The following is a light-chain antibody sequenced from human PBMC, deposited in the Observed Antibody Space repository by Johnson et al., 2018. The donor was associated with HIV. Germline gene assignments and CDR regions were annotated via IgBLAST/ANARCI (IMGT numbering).Light chain of an antibody. CDR3: GTWDSSLSAGYV. V-gene: IGLV1-51*01. J-gene: IGLJ1*01. CDR2: DNN. CDR1: SSNIGKNY. Sequence: QSVLTQPPSVSAAPGQKVTISCSGSSSNIGKNYVCWYQQLPGTAPKLLIYDNNKRPSGIPDRFSGSKSGTSATLGITGLQTGDEADYYCGTWDSSLSAGYVFGTGTKVTVL.